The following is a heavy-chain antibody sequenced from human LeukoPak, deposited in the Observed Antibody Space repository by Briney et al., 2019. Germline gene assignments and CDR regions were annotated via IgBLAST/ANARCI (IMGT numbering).Heavy chain of an antibody. CDR3: ARVSDDEYGGNSGAMYFES. V-gene: IGHV4-39*01. D-gene: IGHD4-23*01. CDR1: GASISSNSFY. J-gene: IGHJ4*02. Sequence: SETLSLTCTVSGASISSNSFYWGWIRQPPGKGLEWIGTIYYNADTFYNPSLKSRVTMSVDTSASQFSLKLSSVTAADTAVYYCARVSDDEYGGNSGAMYFESWGQGTLVTVSS. CDR2: IYYNADT.